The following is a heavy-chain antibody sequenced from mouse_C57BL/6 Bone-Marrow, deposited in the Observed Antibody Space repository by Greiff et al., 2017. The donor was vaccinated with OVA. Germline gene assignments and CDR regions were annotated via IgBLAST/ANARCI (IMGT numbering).Heavy chain of an antibody. V-gene: IGHV1-82*01. CDR3: ARLGWLLMWY. CDR2: IYPGDGDT. Sequence: VQLQQSGPELVKPGASVKISCKASGYAFSSSWMNWVKQRPGKGLEWIGRIYPGDGDTNYNGKFKGKATLTADKSSSTAYMQLSSLTSEDSAVYFCARLGWLLMWYWGQGTTLTVSS. CDR1: GYAFSSSW. J-gene: IGHJ2*01. D-gene: IGHD2-3*01.